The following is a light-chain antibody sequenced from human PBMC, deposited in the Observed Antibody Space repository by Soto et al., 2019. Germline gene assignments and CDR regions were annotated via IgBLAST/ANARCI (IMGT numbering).Light chain of an antibody. CDR2: KAS. Sequence: EIQMTQSPSTLSGSVGDRVTITCRASQTISSWLAWYQQKPGKAPKLLIYKASTLKSGVPSRFSGSGSGTEFTLTISSLQPDDFATYYCQHYISYSEAFGQGTKVDIK. CDR3: QHYISYSEA. J-gene: IGKJ1*01. V-gene: IGKV1-5*03. CDR1: QTISSW.